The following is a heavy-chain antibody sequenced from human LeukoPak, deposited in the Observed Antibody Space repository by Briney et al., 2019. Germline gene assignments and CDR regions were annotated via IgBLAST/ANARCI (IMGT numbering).Heavy chain of an antibody. CDR3: ARPLTGTSFDY. D-gene: IGHD7-27*01. CDR1: GGSFSGYH. J-gene: IGHJ4*02. V-gene: IGHV4-34*01. CDR2: INHSGST. Sequence: SETLSLTCAVYGGSFSGYHWSWIRQPPGKGLEWIGEINHSGSTNYNPSLKSRVTISVDTSKSQFSLKLTSVTAADTAVYYCARPLTGTSFDYWGQGTLVTVSS.